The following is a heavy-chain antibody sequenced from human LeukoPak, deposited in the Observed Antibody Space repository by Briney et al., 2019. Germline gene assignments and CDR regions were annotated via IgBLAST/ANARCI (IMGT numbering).Heavy chain of an antibody. CDR3: ASTVRDYDFWSGYFGQDYYCYGMDV. Sequence: GGSLRLSCAASGFTVSGNYMSWVRQAPGKGLEWVSVIYSGGSTYYADSVKGRFTISRDNSKNTLYLQMNSLRAEDTAVYYCASTVRDYDFWSGYFGQDYYCYGMDVWGQGTTVTVSS. D-gene: IGHD3-3*01. J-gene: IGHJ6*02. V-gene: IGHV3-66*01. CDR2: IYSGGST. CDR1: GFTVSGNY.